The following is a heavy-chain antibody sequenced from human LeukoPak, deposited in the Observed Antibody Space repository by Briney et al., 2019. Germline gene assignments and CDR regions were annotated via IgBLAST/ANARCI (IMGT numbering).Heavy chain of an antibody. CDR1: GGSMTGSY. Sequence: PPETLSLTCTVSGGSMTGSYWNWVRQPPGKGREWIAYIYYSGTTNYNPSLKSRLTIPVDTSKNQFSLKLNSVTAADTAVYYCARTLPSLAGACDIWGQGTMVTVSS. D-gene: IGHD3-16*01. V-gene: IGHV4-59*01. CDR3: ARTLPSLAGACDI. CDR2: IYYSGTT. J-gene: IGHJ3*02.